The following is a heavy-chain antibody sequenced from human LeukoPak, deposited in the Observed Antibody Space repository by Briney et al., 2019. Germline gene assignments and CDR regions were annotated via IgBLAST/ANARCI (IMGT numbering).Heavy chain of an antibody. Sequence: SETLSLTCAVYGGSFSGYYWSWIRQPPGKGLEWIGEINHSGSTNYNPSLKSRVTISVDTSKNQFSLKLSSVTAADTAVYYCARTNQISETAFDIWGQGTMIIVSS. V-gene: IGHV4-34*01. CDR2: INHSGST. CDR3: ARTNQISETAFDI. CDR1: GGSFSGYY. D-gene: IGHD1-14*01. J-gene: IGHJ3*02.